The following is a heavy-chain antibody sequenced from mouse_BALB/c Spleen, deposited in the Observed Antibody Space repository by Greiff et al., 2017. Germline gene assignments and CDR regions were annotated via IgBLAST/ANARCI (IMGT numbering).Heavy chain of an antibody. J-gene: IGHJ4*01. CDR3: ARSTMITTNAMDY. D-gene: IGHD2-4*01. V-gene: IGHV1S34*01. CDR1: GYSFTGYY. CDR2: ISCYNGAT. Sequence: LVKPGASVKISCKASGYSFTGYYMHWVKQSHGKSLEWIGYISCYNGATSYNQKFKGKATFTVDTSSSTAYMQFNSLTSEDSAVYYCARSTMITTNAMDYWGQGTSVTVSS.